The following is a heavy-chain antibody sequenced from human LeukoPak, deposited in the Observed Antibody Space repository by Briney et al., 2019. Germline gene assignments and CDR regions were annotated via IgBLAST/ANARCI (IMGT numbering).Heavy chain of an antibody. J-gene: IGHJ4*02. CDR2: ISSSGHTT. D-gene: IGHD3-3*01. V-gene: IGHV3-48*02. CDR3: ARGALPSRPDFWGGYYRNLHYLDY. Sequence: PGGSLRLSCAASGFTFGSYGMTWVRQAPGKGLEWLSYISSSGHTTYYADSVQGRFTISRDNADNSLYLQMNSLKDEHTAVYHCARGALPSRPDFWGGYYRNLHYLDYWGQGTLVTVSS. CDR1: GFTFGSYG.